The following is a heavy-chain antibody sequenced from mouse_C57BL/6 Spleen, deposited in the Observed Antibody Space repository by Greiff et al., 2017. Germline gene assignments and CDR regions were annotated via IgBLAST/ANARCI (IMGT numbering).Heavy chain of an antibody. Sequence: QVQLQQSGAELVKPGASVKLSCKASGYTFTEYTIHWVKQRSGQGLEWIGWFYPGSGSIKYNEKFKDKATLTADKSSSTVYMELSRLTSEDSAVYFCARHEGPYYYGSSYLDYWGQGTTLTVSS. D-gene: IGHD1-1*01. V-gene: IGHV1-62-2*01. CDR1: GYTFTEYT. J-gene: IGHJ2*01. CDR3: ARHEGPYYYGSSYLDY. CDR2: FYPGSGSI.